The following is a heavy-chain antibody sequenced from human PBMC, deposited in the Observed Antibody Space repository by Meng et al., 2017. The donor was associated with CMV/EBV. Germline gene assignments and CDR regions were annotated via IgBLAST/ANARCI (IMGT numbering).Heavy chain of an antibody. Sequence: GESLKISCAASGFTFSSYGMHWVRQAPGKGLEWVAFIRYDGSNKYYADSVKGRFTISRDNSKNTLYLQMNGLRAEDTAVYYCAKSLDFDYWGQGTLVTVSS. CDR1: GFTFSSYG. V-gene: IGHV3-30*02. J-gene: IGHJ4*02. CDR3: AKSLDFDY. CDR2: IRYDGSNK.